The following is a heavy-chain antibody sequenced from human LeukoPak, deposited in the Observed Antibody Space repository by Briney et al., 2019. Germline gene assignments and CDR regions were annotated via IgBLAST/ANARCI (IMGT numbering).Heavy chain of an antibody. CDR1: GFTFSSYS. V-gene: IGHV3-48*02. D-gene: IGHD2-15*01. CDR2: ISSSSSTI. CDR3: ARVVVDIVVVVAANDY. Sequence: GGSLRLSCAASGFTFSSYSMNWVRQAPGKGLEWVSYISSSSSTIYYVDSVKGRFTISRDNAKNPLYLQMNSLRDEDTAVYYCARVVVDIVVVVAANDYWGQGTLVTVSS. J-gene: IGHJ4*02.